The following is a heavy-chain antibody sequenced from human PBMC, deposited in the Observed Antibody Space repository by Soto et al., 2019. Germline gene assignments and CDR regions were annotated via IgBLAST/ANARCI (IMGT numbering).Heavy chain of an antibody. D-gene: IGHD2-15*01. Sequence: SETLSPTCTVAGASSRSGRDHCSGLSMHPGKGREWIGYIYYSGSTYYNPSLKSRVTISVDTSKNQFSLKLSSVTAADTAVYYCARARILGVVVAAPIDAFDIWGQGTMVTVSS. V-gene: IGHV4-31*03. CDR2: IYYSGST. CDR3: ARARILGVVVAAPIDAFDI. J-gene: IGHJ3*02. CDR1: GASSRSGRDH.